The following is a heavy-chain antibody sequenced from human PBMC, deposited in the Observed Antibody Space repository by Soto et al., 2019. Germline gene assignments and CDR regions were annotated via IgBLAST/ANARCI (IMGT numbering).Heavy chain of an antibody. J-gene: IGHJ6*02. CDR2: IIPIFGSR. V-gene: IGHV1-69*01. Sequence: QVQLVQSGAEVKKPGSSVKVSCKASRDTFSKYAFNWVRQAPGQGLEWMGWIIPIFGSRDYAEKFQGRLTITADESTSTAYMELRSLRFEDTAVYYCARGETYLGVWGQGTTLTVSS. D-gene: IGHD3-16*01. CDR1: RDTFSKYA. CDR3: ARGETYLGV.